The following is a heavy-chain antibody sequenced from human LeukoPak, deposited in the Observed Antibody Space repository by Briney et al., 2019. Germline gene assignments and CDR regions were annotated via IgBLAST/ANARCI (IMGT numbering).Heavy chain of an antibody. CDR1: GFTFSSYS. CDR3: ARLTLAAAVGDAFDT. V-gene: IGHV3-21*01. D-gene: IGHD6-13*01. Sequence: GGSLRLSCAASGFTFSSYSMNWVRQAPGKGLEWVSSISSSSSYIYYADSVKGRLTISRDNAKNSLYLQMNSLRAEDTAVYYCARLTLAAAVGDAFDTWGQGTMVTVSS. J-gene: IGHJ3*02. CDR2: ISSSSSYI.